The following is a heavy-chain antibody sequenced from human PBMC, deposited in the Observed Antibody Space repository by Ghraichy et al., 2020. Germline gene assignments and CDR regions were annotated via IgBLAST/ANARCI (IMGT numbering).Heavy chain of an antibody. CDR3: AREYCRGGRCFFGTGGSHFDN. D-gene: IGHD2-15*01. V-gene: IGHV3-74*01. J-gene: IGHJ4*02. CDR1: GFTLSNYW. Sequence: GGSLRLSCAASGFTLSNYWMHWVRQVPGKGLVWVSRIKSDGSSPIYADSVKGRFTISRDNAKNTLYLQMNSLRVEDTAVYYCAREYCRGGRCFFGTGGSHFDNWGQGTLVTVSS. CDR2: IKSDGSSP.